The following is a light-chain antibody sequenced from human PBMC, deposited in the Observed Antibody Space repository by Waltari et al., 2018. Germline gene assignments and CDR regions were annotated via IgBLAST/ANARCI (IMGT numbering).Light chain of an antibody. V-gene: IGKV1-39*01. CDR1: ERIGTY. CDR2: AAA. CDR3: QQSYNSPYT. J-gene: IGKJ2*01. Sequence: DIQMTQSPSSLSASVGDRVTITCRASERIGTYLNWYQKKSGKAPKLLIYAAASLKSGVPSRFSGSGSGTDFTLTISSLQPEDSATYYCQQSYNSPYTFGQGTKLEIK.